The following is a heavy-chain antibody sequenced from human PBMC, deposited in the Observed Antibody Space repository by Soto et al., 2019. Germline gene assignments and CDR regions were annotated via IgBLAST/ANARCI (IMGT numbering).Heavy chain of an antibody. V-gene: IGHV4-39*01. CDR2: IYYSGST. CDR1: GGSISSSSYY. CDR3: ARMVPASLFDY. J-gene: IGHJ4*02. Sequence: LSLTCTVSGGSISSSSYYWGWIRQPSGKGLEWIGSIYYSGSTYYNPSLKSRVTISVDTSKNQFSLKLSSVTAADTAVYYCARMVPASLFDYWGQGTLVTVSS. D-gene: IGHD2-8*01.